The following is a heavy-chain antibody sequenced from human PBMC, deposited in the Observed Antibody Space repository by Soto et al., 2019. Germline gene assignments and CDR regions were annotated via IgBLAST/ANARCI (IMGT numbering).Heavy chain of an antibody. Sequence: GGSLRLSCAASGFTVSSNYMSWVRQAPGKGLEWVSVIYSDGSTYYAGSVKGRFTISRDNSKNTMYLQMNSLRAEDTAVYYCARVRGHDQYYFDSWGQGTLVTVSS. CDR1: GFTVSSNY. D-gene: IGHD3-10*01. J-gene: IGHJ4*02. CDR3: ARVRGHDQYYFDS. V-gene: IGHV3-66*01. CDR2: IYSDGST.